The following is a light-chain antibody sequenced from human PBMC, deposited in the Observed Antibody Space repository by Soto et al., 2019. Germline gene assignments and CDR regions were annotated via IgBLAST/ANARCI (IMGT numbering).Light chain of an antibody. CDR1: QSVSIN. CDR2: GAS. J-gene: IGKJ1*01. V-gene: IGKV3-15*01. Sequence: ELAMTSSPPTLSVSPGERSTLSCRAIQSVSINLAWYQQKPGQAPRLLIYGASTRATGIPARFSGSGSGTEFTLTISSLQSQDFEVFRCYHYNRWFRTWTFGQGTKVDIK. CDR3: YHYNRWFRTWT.